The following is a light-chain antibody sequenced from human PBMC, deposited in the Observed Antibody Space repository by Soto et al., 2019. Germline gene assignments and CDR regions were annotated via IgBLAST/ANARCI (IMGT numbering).Light chain of an antibody. J-gene: IGKJ1*01. Sequence: DIQMTQSPSTLSASVGDRVTITCRASQRVRGSLAWYQQQPGKDPKLLIYDVSNLESGVPSRFSAFGSGTEFTLSISSLKPDDFGTYYCQQFYMGWTFGQGTRVDLK. CDR1: QRVRGS. V-gene: IGKV1-5*01. CDR3: QQFYMGWT. CDR2: DVS.